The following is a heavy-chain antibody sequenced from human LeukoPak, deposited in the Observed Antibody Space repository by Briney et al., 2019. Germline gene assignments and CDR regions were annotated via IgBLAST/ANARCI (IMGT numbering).Heavy chain of an antibody. CDR1: GFTFSSYA. J-gene: IGHJ4*02. CDR3: ARGDDYGDY. V-gene: IGHV3-30*04. CDR2: ISYDGSNK. Sequence: PGRSLRLSCAASGFTFSSYAMHWVRQAPGKGLEWVAVISYDGSNKYYADSVEGRFTISRGNSKNTLYLQMNSLRAEDTAVYYCARGDDYGDYWGQGTLVTVSS.